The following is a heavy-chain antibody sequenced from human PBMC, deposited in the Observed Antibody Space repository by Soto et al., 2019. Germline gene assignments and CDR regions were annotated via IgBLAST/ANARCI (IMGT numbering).Heavy chain of an antibody. V-gene: IGHV4-38-2*01. CDR2: ISHSGTT. D-gene: IGHD2-21*02. CDR1: GDSISSGYH. J-gene: IGHJ4*02. Sequence: SETLSLTCAVSGDSISSGYHWAWIRQPPGKGLEWVASISHSGTTYYNPSLTSRVTISLDPSKNQFSLKLSSVTAADSAVYYCARQRNSVVTQAYFDVWGRGSLVTVYS. CDR3: ARQRNSVVTQAYFDV.